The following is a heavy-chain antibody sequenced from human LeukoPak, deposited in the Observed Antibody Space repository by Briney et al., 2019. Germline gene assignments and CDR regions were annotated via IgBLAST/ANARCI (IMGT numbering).Heavy chain of an antibody. CDR1: GGSISSSSYY. J-gene: IGHJ4*02. D-gene: IGHD3-22*01. V-gene: IGHV4-39*07. Sequence: PSETLSLTCTVSGGSISSSSYYWGWIRQPPGKGLEWIGSIYYSGSTYYNPSLKSRVTISVDTSKNQFSLKLSSVTAADTAVYYCARVGPYYYDSSVGVDYWGQGTLVTVSS. CDR2: IYYSGST. CDR3: ARVGPYYYDSSVGVDY.